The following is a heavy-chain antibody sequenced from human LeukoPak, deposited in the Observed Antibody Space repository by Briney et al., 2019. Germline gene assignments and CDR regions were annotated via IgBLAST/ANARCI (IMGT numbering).Heavy chain of an antibody. Sequence: SETLSLTCAVSGYSISSGYYWGWIRQPPGKGLEWIGSIYHSGSTYYNPSLKSRVTISVDTSKNQFSLKLSSETAADTAVYYCARDSSGWYKDYWGQGTLVTVSS. V-gene: IGHV4-38-2*02. CDR3: ARDSSGWYKDY. CDR1: GYSISSGYY. D-gene: IGHD6-19*01. J-gene: IGHJ4*02. CDR2: IYHSGST.